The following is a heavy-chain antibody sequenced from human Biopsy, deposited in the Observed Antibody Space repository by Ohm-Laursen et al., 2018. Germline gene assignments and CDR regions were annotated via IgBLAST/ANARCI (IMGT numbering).Heavy chain of an antibody. J-gene: IGHJ6*02. CDR1: GVSITAYY. D-gene: IGHD2-15*01. V-gene: IGHV4-4*09. Sequence: GTLSLTCTVSGVSITAYYWSWIRQPPGKGLECIGNIHHSGSTNYNPSLKSRLTISVDTSKNQFSLKLSCVTAADTAVYYCARMDCSGGSCHYYSYGMDVWGQGTTVTVSS. CDR3: ARMDCSGGSCHYYSYGMDV. CDR2: IHHSGST.